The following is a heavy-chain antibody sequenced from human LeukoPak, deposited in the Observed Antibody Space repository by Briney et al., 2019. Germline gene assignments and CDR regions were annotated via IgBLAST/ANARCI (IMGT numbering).Heavy chain of an antibody. CDR2: ISGSGGSK. Sequence: PGGSLRLSCAGSGFTFSRYAMSWVRQAPGKGLEWVSAISGSGGSKYYADSVKGRFTISRDNSKNTLYLQTNSLRAEDTAVYYCAKAFNSEYFDYWGQGTLVTVSS. J-gene: IGHJ4*02. CDR1: GFTFSRYA. CDR3: AKAFNSEYFDY. V-gene: IGHV3-23*01. D-gene: IGHD5-18*01.